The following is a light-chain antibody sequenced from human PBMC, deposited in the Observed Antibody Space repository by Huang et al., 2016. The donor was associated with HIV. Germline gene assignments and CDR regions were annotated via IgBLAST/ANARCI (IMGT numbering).Light chain of an antibody. J-gene: IGKJ4*01. V-gene: IGKV3-15*01. Sequence: EIVLTQSPATLSLSPGERAAISCRSNQSINNNLSWYQQKPSQSPWLLIYGASTRATGIPARFRCSGSGTEFTLTISSRQSEDFAVYYCQQYNNWPPLLTFGGGTKVEIK. CDR3: QQYNNWPPLLT. CDR2: GAS. CDR1: QSINNN.